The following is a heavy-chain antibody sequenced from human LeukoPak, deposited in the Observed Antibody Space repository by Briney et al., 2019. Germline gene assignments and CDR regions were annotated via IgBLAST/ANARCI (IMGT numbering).Heavy chain of an antibody. Sequence: PSETLSLTCTVSGGSISSYYWSWIRQPPGKGLEGIGYIYYSGSTNYNPSPKSRVTISVDTSKNQFSLKLSSVTAADTAVYYCARDGGSHDAFDIWGQGTMVTVSS. CDR1: GGSISSYY. CDR3: ARDGGSHDAFDI. CDR2: IYYSGST. J-gene: IGHJ3*02. V-gene: IGHV4-59*01.